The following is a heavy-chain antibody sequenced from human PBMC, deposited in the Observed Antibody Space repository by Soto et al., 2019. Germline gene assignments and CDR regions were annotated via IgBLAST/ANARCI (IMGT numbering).Heavy chain of an antibody. CDR3: ASYHLHSYYDGMDV. CDR1: GYTFTSYG. CDR2: ISAYNGNT. J-gene: IGHJ6*02. Sequence: QVQLVQSGAAVKKPGASVKVSCKASGYTFTSYGFSWVRQAPGQGLEWMGWISAYNGNTNYAQKLQGRVTMTTDTSTSTAYMELRSLRSDDTAVYYCASYHLHSYYDGMDVWGQGTTVTVSS. V-gene: IGHV1-18*01.